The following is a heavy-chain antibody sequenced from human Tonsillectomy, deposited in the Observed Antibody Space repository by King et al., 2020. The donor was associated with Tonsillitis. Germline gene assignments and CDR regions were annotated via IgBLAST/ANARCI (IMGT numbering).Heavy chain of an antibody. J-gene: IGHJ4*02. CDR3: VRGEAADKSYFVDS. V-gene: IGHV3-30*04. D-gene: IGHD1-26*01. CDR2: LSYDGSKK. CDR1: GFTFSNYS. Sequence: VQLVESGGGVVQPGRSLRLSCAASGFTFSNYSMHWVRQAPGKGLEWVAVLSYDGSKKYYADSVKGRFTISRDNSKYTLSLQMSSLRADDTAVYHCVRGEAADKSYFVDSWGQGTLVTVSS.